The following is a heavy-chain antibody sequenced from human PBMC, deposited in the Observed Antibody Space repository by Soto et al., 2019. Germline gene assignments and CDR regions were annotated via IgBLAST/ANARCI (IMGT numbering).Heavy chain of an antibody. CDR1: GGSISSYY. CDR3: ARGDIVQTAYYYYYMDV. V-gene: IGHV4-59*01. D-gene: IGHD5-12*01. J-gene: IGHJ6*03. CDR2: IYYSGST. Sequence: QVQLQESGPGLVKPSETLSLTCTVSGGSISSYYWSWIRQPPGKGLEWIGYIYYSGSTNYNPSLKSRVTISVDTSKNQFSLKLSSVTAADTAVYYCARGDIVQTAYYYYYMDVWGKGTTVTVSS.